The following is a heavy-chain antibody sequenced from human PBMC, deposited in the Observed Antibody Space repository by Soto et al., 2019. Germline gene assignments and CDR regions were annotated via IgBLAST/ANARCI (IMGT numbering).Heavy chain of an antibody. V-gene: IGHV3-48*02. D-gene: IGHD5-18*01. CDR3: ARGGYSYGYYYYYGMDV. CDR2: ISSSSSTI. Sequence: PGGSLRLSCAASGFTFSSYSMNWVRQAPGKGLEWVSYISSSSSTIYYADSVKGRFTTSRDNAKNSLYLQMNSLRDEDTAVYYCARGGYSYGYYYYYGMDVWGQGTTVTVSS. CDR1: GFTFSSYS. J-gene: IGHJ6*02.